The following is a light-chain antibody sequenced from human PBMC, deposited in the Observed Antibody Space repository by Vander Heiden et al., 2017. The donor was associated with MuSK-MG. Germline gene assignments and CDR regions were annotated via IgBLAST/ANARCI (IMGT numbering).Light chain of an antibody. J-gene: IGKJ5*01. Sequence: VLTQSPGTLSLSPGDRATLSCRASQSVNTFLDWYQQRPGQAPRLLIYDASKRATGIPARLSGSGSGTDFTLTISSLEPEDFAVDFCQQRSNWRPFTFGQGTRLETK. CDR2: DAS. V-gene: IGKV3-11*01. CDR1: QSVNTF. CDR3: QQRSNWRPFT.